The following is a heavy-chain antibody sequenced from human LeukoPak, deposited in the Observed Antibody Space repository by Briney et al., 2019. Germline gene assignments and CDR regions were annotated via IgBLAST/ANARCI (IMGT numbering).Heavy chain of an antibody. D-gene: IGHD1-1*01. CDR1: GGSISSYY. CDR2: IYTSGST. J-gene: IGHJ3*02. Sequence: YPSETLSLTCTVSGGSISSYYWSWIRQLAGKGLEWIGRIYTSGSTNYNPSLKSRVTMSVDTSKNQFSLKLSSVTAADTAVYYCARKDWNDDSNAFDIWGQGTMVTVSS. CDR3: ARKDWNDDSNAFDI. V-gene: IGHV4-4*07.